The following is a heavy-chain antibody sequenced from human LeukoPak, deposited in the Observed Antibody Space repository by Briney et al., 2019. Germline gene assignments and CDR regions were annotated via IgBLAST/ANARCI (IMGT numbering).Heavy chain of an antibody. CDR2: MNLKSGGT. J-gene: IGHJ4*02. CDR1: GYTGEH. D-gene: IGHD6-19*01. CDR3: VTEETSGWHNDY. V-gene: IGHV1-2*02. Sequence: ASVKVSCKASGYTGEHMHLVRQAPGQGLEWMGWMNLKSGGTNYAQKFQGRVTMTWDTSISTGYMELSRLRSDDTAVYYCVTEETSGWHNDYWGQGTLVIVSS.